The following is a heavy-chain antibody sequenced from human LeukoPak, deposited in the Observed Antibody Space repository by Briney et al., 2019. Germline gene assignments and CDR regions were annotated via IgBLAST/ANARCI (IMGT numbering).Heavy chain of an antibody. CDR1: GASISSYY. CDR3: ARFTTVVPAFWYFDL. J-gene: IGHJ2*01. Sequence: SETLSLTCTVSGASISSYYWSWIRQPPGKGLEWIGYIFYSGTTNYNPSLKSRVTVSLDTSKNQFSLQLRSVTAADTAVYYCARFTTVVPAFWYFDLWGRGTLVTVSS. CDR2: IFYSGTT. D-gene: IGHD4-23*01. V-gene: IGHV4-59*08.